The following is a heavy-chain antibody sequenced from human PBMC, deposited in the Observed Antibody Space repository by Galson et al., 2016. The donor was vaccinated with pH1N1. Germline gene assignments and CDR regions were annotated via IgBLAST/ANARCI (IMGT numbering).Heavy chain of an antibody. Sequence: TLSLTCTVSGDSISSDGYYWSWIRQPPGKALEWLALIYWDDDKRYSPSLKSRLTITKDTSKNQVVLTMTNMDPVDTGTYFCAHRRLSGYYYQYYFDSWGQGTLVTVSS. J-gene: IGHJ4*02. V-gene: IGHV2-5*08. CDR2: IYWDDDK. CDR1: GDSISSDGYY. D-gene: IGHD3-22*01. CDR3: AHRRLSGYYYQYYFDS.